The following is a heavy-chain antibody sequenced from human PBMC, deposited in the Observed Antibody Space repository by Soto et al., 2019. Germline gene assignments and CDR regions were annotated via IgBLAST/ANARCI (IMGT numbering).Heavy chain of an antibody. CDR2: IDWDDDK. CDR1: GFSLSTSGMR. J-gene: IGHJ4*02. V-gene: IGHV2-70*04. D-gene: IGHD2-15*01. Sequence: SGPTLVNPTQTLTLTCTFSGFSLSTSGMRVSWIRQPPGKALEWLARIDWDDDKFYNTSLKTRLSISKDSSKNQVVLTMTNMDPVDTATYYCARMFHCSGGTCPFDYWGQGALVTVSS. CDR3: ARMFHCSGGTCPFDY.